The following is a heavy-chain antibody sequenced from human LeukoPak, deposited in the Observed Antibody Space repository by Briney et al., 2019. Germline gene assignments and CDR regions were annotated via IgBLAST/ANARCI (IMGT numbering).Heavy chain of an antibody. J-gene: IGHJ4*02. CDR3: AKDLAVPAAMSTDY. Sequence: GGSLRLSCAASGFTFSSYAMSWVRQPPGKGLEWVSAISGSGSNTYYADSVKGRFTISRDNSKNTLYLQMNSLTAEDTAVYYCAKDLAVPAAMSTDYWGQGTLVTVSS. CDR2: ISGSGSNT. D-gene: IGHD2-2*01. CDR1: GFTFSSYA. V-gene: IGHV3-23*01.